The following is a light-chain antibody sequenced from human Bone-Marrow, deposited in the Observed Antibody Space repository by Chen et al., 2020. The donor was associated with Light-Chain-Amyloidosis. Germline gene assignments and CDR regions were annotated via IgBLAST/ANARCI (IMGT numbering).Light chain of an antibody. V-gene: IGLV2-14*01. CDR2: EVT. CDR1: SSHVGGDNH. J-gene: IGLJ1*01. Sequence: QSALTQPASVSGSPGQSITIPCTGTSSHVGGDNHVSWYQQHPDKAPKLMIYEVTNRPSWVPDRFSGSKSDNTASLTISGLQTEEEADYFCSSYTITNTLVFGSGSRVTVL. CDR3: SSYTITNTLV.